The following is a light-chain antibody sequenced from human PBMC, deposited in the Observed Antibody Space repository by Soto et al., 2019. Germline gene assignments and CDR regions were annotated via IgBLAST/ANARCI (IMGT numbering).Light chain of an antibody. CDR2: DVS. Sequence: QSLLTQPASVSGSPGQSITISCTGTSSDVGGYNYVSWYQQHAGKAPKLMIYDVSNRPSGVSNRFSGSKSGNTASLTISGLQAEDEADYYCSSYTSSSIPYVFGTGTKVTV. CDR1: SSDVGGYNY. J-gene: IGLJ1*01. CDR3: SSYTSSSIPYV. V-gene: IGLV2-14*01.